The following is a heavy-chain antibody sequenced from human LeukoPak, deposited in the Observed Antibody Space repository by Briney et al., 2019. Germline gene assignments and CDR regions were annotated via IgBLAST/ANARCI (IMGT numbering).Heavy chain of an antibody. CDR1: GFAFSNAW. CDR2: INSDGSST. CDR3: TSQFSTAGGY. Sequence: GGSLRLSCAASGFAFSNAWMSWVRQAPGKGLVWVSRINSDGSSTSYADSVKGRFTISRDNGKNTLYLQMNSLSADDTAVYFCTSQFSTAGGYWGQGTLVTVSS. V-gene: IGHV3-74*01. J-gene: IGHJ4*02. D-gene: IGHD4-17*01.